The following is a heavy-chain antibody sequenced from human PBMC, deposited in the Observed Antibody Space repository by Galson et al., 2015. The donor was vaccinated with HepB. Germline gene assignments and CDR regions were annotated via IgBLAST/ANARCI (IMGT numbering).Heavy chain of an antibody. J-gene: IGHJ3*02. Sequence: SVKVSCKVSGYTLTDLSMHWVRQAPGQGLEWMGGFDPEDGETIYAQKFQGRVTMTEDKSTDTAYMELSSLRSEDTAVYYCATDSQYDSRAIDIWGKGTMVTVSS. V-gene: IGHV1-24*01. CDR2: FDPEDGET. D-gene: IGHD3-22*01. CDR3: ATDSQYDSRAIDI. CDR1: GYTLTDLS.